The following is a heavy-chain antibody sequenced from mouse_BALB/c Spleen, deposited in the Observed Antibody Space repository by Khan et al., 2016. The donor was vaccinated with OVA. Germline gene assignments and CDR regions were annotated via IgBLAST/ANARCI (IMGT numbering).Heavy chain of an antibody. CDR2: IFPGTGTT. CDR3: ARGYFGNYEFVY. CDR1: GYTFTSYW. J-gene: IGHJ3*01. V-gene: IGHV1S132*01. Sequence: VQLKQSGAELVKPGASVKLSCKTSGYTFTSYWIQWVKQRPGQGLGWIGQIFPGTGTTYYNENFKGKATLTVDTSSSTAYMQVSSLTSEDSSVYYCARGYFGNYEFVYWGQGTLVTVAP. D-gene: IGHD2-1*01.